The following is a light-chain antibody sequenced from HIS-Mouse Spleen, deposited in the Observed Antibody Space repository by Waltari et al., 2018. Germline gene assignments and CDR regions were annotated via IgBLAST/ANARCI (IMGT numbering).Light chain of an antibody. CDR3: YSTDSSGNHRV. CDR1: ALPNKY. J-gene: IGLJ2*01. CDR2: EDS. V-gene: IGLV3-10*01. Sequence: SYELTQPPSVSVSPGQTARITCSGDALPNKYAYWYQQKSGQAPVLVIYEDSKRPSGIPERFSGSSSGTMATLTISGAQVDDEADYYCYSTDSSGNHRVFGGGTKLTVL.